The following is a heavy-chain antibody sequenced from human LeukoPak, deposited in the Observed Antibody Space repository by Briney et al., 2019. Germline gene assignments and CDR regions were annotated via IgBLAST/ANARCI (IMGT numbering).Heavy chain of an antibody. Sequence: GASVKVSCKASGYTFSDYDVNWVRQAPGQGLEWMGWMNPTSGDTGYAQKFQGRVTMTRSMSKNTAYMELSRLRSEDTAVYFSARVVMKAFYYYYMDAWGKGTTIIISS. CDR1: GYTFSDYD. D-gene: IGHD2-21*01. CDR2: MNPTSGDT. CDR3: ARVVMKAFYYYYMDA. V-gene: IGHV1-8*01. J-gene: IGHJ6*03.